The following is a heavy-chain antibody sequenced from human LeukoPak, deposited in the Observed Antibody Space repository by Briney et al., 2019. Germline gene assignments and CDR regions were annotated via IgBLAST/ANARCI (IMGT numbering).Heavy chain of an antibody. CDR3: ASYSYYYDSSGYFDY. V-gene: IGHV4-59*01. Sequence: SETLSLTCTVSGGSISSYYWSWIRQPPGEGLEWIGYIYYSGSTNYNPSLKSRVTISVDTSKNQFSLKLSSVTAADTAVYYCASYSYYYDSSGYFDYWGQGTLVTVSS. D-gene: IGHD3-22*01. CDR1: GGSISSYY. J-gene: IGHJ4*02. CDR2: IYYSGST.